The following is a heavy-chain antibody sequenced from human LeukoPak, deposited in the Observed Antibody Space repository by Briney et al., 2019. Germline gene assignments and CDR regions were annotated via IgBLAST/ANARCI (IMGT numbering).Heavy chain of an antibody. CDR2: INPNSGGT. J-gene: IGHJ6*02. V-gene: IGHV1-2*02. CDR1: GYTFTGYY. CDR3: ARVVAMVFSYGMDV. Sequence: GASVKVSCKASGYTFTGYYMHGVRQAPGQGLEWMGWINPNSGGTNYAQKFQGRVTMTRDTAISTAYMELSRLKSDDTAVYYCARVVAMVFSYGMDVWGQGTTVTVSS. D-gene: IGHD5-18*01.